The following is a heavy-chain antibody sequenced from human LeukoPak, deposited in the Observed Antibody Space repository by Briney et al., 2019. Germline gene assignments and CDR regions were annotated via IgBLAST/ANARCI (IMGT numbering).Heavy chain of an antibody. CDR2: ISSRSSYI. D-gene: IGHD3-22*01. Sequence: GGSLRLSCAASGCTFSTYTMNWVRQAPGKGLEWVSSISSRSSYIYYADSVKGRFTISRDNAGNSLYLQLNSLTAEDTAVYYCARDPKESTSYYDSSDPYHFDYWGQGTLVTVSS. J-gene: IGHJ4*02. CDR1: GCTFSTYT. V-gene: IGHV3-21*01. CDR3: ARDPKESTSYYDSSDPYHFDY.